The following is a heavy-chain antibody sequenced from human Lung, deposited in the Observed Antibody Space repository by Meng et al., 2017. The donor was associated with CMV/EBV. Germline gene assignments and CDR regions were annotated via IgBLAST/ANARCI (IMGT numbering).Heavy chain of an antibody. CDR3: TTSIRITMVRGVIFRDV. Sequence: ESXKIPXSASGFTLSNAWMSWVRQAPGKGLEWVGRIKRKNDGGTTDYAAPVKGRFTISRDDSKNTLYLQMNSLKTEDTAVYYCTTSIRITMVRGVIFRDVWGQGTXVTVSS. CDR2: IKRKNDGGTT. D-gene: IGHD3-10*01. CDR1: GFTLSNAW. J-gene: IGHJ6*02. V-gene: IGHV3-15*01.